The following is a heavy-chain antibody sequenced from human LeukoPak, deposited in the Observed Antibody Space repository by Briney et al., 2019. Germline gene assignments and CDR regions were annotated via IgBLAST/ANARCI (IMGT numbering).Heavy chain of an antibody. J-gene: IGHJ4*02. Sequence: PSETLSLTCTVSGGSISSYYWSWIRQPPGKGLEWIAYIYSSGSTNYNPSLKSRVTISVDTSKNQFSLKLSSVTAADTAVYYCARDSRGGGPDFDYWGQGVLVTVSS. V-gene: IGHV4-59*01. CDR2: IYSSGST. CDR3: ARDSRGGGPDFDY. D-gene: IGHD2-15*01. CDR1: GGSISSYY.